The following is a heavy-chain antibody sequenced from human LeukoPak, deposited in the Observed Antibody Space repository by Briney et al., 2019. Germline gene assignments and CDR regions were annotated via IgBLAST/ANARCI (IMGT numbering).Heavy chain of an antibody. CDR3: TRAGYSSGFDS. Sequence: PGGSLTLSCAASGFFFSNYGMHWVRQAPGKGLVWVSRVNSDGRFTKYADSVKGRFTISRDNAKDTLYLQMNSLIAEDTAVYFCTRAGYSSGFDSWGQGTLVTVSS. D-gene: IGHD6-19*01. V-gene: IGHV3-74*03. J-gene: IGHJ5*01. CDR1: GFFFSNYG. CDR2: VNSDGRFT.